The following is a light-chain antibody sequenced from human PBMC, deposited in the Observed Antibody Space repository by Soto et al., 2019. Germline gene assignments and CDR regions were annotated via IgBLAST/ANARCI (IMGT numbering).Light chain of an antibody. CDR1: ESVGNN. J-gene: IGKJ1*01. CDR3: QQYADWPRT. CDR2: GAS. Sequence: EIVMTQSPATLSVSPGEGATLSCRASESVGNNLAWYQQLPGQVPRLVMYGASTRATGIPARFSGRGSGTEFTLTISSLQAADVAGYYCQQYADWPRTFGQGTKVEIK. V-gene: IGKV3-15*01.